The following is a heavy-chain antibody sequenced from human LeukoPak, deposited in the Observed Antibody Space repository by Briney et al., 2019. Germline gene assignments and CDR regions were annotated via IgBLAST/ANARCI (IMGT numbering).Heavy chain of an antibody. CDR3: ASLYDSSGFGDDALDI. CDR2: IYYSGST. CDR1: GGSISSSSYY. D-gene: IGHD3-22*01. J-gene: IGHJ3*02. V-gene: IGHV4-39*07. Sequence: PSETLSLTCTVSGGSISSSSYYWGWIRQPPGKGLEWIGSIYYSGSTNYNPSLKSRVTISVDTSKNQFSLKLSSVTAADTAVYYCASLYDSSGFGDDALDIWGQGTMVTVSS.